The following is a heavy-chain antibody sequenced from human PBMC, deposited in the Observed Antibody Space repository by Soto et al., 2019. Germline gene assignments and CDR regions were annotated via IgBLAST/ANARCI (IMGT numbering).Heavy chain of an antibody. J-gene: IGHJ6*02. Sequence: ASVKVSCKASGYTFTSYDINWVRQATGQGLEWMGWMNPNSGNTGYAQKFQGRVTMTRNTSISTAYMELSSLRSEDTAVYYCARGGDCTSTICLQYYYYYYGMDVWGQGTTVTVSS. CDR2: MNPNSGNT. V-gene: IGHV1-8*01. D-gene: IGHD2-2*01. CDR3: ARGGDCTSTICLQYYYYYYGMDV. CDR1: GYTFTSYD.